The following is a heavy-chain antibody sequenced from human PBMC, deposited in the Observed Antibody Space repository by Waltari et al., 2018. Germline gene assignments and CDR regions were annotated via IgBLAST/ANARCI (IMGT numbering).Heavy chain of an antibody. V-gene: IGHV4-34*12. J-gene: IGHJ4*02. CDR2: VIHSGGT. CDR3: ARGKLNFDV. Sequence: QVQLQQSGAGLVRPSEILSLTCDVFGGSFPGFYWGWVRQTPEKGLGGVGEVIHSGGTVHTPSLESRVTISIDTSKNQFSLRLTSVTAADTAVYFCARGKLNFDVWGQGAQVTVSS. CDR1: GGSFPGFY.